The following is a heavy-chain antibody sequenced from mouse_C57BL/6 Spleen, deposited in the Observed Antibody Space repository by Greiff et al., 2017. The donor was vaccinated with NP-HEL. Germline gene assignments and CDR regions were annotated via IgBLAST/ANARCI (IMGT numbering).Heavy chain of an antibody. J-gene: IGHJ4*01. CDR2: IFPGSGST. CDR1: GYTFTDYY. V-gene: IGHV1-75*01. Sequence: VHLVESGPELVKPGASVKISCKASGYTFTDYYINWVKQRPGQGLEWIGWIFPGSGSTYYNEKFKGKATLTVDKSSSTAYMLLSSLTSEDSAVYFCARSGYGNYDYYAMDYWGQGTSVTVSS. CDR3: ARSGYGNYDYYAMDY. D-gene: IGHD2-1*01.